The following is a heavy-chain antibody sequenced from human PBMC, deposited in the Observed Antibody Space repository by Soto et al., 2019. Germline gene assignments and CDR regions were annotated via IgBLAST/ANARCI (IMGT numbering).Heavy chain of an antibody. V-gene: IGHV1-18*04. CDR3: TRDHKSSTAPYYYYSRGVFDN. D-gene: IGHD3-22*01. Sequence: SVKIACKISGYTFTSFGNRWVRQAPGQGLERIGWISADNGDTNYAQKGQGRGTMTIDTSTSTAYMELTRRKSDDTALSDCTRDHKSSTAPYYYYSRGVFDNWDQATQGTVSS. CDR2: ISADNGDT. J-gene: IGHJ4*03. CDR1: GYTFTSFG.